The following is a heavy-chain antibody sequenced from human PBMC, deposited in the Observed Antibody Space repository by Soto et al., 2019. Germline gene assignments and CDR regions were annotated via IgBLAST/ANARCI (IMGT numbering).Heavy chain of an antibody. Sequence: EVQLVESGGGLVQPGGSLRLSCAAFGFKISSSSMNWVRQAPGRGLEWVAYISDSGSNTLYADSVKGRFTISRDNSKNTLYLQLNSLRAEDTALYYCAKGYYSGYDLAYFDYWGQGTLVTVSS. J-gene: IGHJ4*02. D-gene: IGHD5-12*01. CDR1: GFKISSSS. CDR3: AKGYYSGYDLAYFDY. V-gene: IGHV3-48*01. CDR2: ISDSGSNT.